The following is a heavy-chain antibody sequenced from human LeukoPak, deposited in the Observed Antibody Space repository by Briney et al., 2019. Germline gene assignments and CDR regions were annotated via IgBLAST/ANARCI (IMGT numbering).Heavy chain of an antibody. J-gene: IGHJ4*02. CDR1: GFTFNNYA. Sequence: GGSLRLSCAASGFTFNNYAMNWVRQTPGKGLEWVSSISDHGESTYYAGSVKGRFTISRDNSKNTLYLQMNSLRAEDTAVYFCAKGDYGGNFRYFDYWGQGTLVTVSS. CDR2: ISDHGEST. V-gene: IGHV3-23*01. D-gene: IGHD4-23*01. CDR3: AKGDYGGNFRYFDY.